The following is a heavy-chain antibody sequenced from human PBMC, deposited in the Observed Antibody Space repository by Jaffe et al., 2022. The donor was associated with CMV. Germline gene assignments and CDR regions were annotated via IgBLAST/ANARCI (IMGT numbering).Heavy chain of an antibody. V-gene: IGHV1-3*01. CDR1: GYTFTSYA. Sequence: QVQLVQSGAEVKKPGASVKVSCKASGYTFTSYAMHWVRQAPGQRLEWMGWINAGNGNTKYSQKFQGRVTITRDTSASTAYMELSSLRSEDTAVYYCARLGYYGSGSYYLDYWGQGTLVTVSS. J-gene: IGHJ4*02. CDR3: ARLGYYGSGSYYLDY. D-gene: IGHD3-10*01. CDR2: INAGNGNT.